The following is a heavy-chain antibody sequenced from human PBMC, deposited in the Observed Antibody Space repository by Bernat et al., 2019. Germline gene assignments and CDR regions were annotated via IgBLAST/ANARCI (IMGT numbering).Heavy chain of an antibody. CDR1: GYSFTSYW. CDR2: IYPGDSDT. CDR3: ARLNRQWLVRTLYLFDY. J-gene: IGHJ4*02. V-gene: IGHV5-51*03. Sequence: EVQLVQSGAEVKKPGESLKISCKGSGYSFTSYWIGWVRQMPGKGLEWMGIIYPGDSDTRYSPSFQGQVTISADKSISTAYLQRSSLKASDTAMYYCARLNRQWLVRTLYLFDYWGQGTLVTVSS. D-gene: IGHD6-19*01.